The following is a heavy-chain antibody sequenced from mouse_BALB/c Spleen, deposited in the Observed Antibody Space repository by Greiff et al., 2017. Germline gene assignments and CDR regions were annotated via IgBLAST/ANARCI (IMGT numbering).Heavy chain of an antibody. V-gene: IGHV5-6-4*01. D-gene: IGHD2-4*01. CDR2: ISSGGSYT. Sequence: EVHLVESGGGLVKPGGSLKLSCAASGFTFSSYTMSWVRQTPEKRLEWVATISSGGSYTYYPDSVKGRFTISRDNAKNTLYLQMSSLKSEDTAMYYCTRGGNDYDDWYFDVWGAGTTVTVSS. CDR1: GFTFSSYT. J-gene: IGHJ1*01. CDR3: TRGGNDYDDWYFDV.